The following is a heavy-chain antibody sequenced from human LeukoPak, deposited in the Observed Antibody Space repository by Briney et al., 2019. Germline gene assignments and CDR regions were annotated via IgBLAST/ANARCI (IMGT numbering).Heavy chain of an antibody. J-gene: IGHJ4*02. D-gene: IGHD6-13*01. CDR1: GFTFSSYS. Sequence: GGSLRLSCAASGFTFSSYSMNWVRQAPGKGLEWVSSISSSSTYIYYADSVKGRFTISRDNAKNSLYLRMNSLRVEDTAVYYCAKDRRAAAGMRSDYWGQGTLVTVSS. V-gene: IGHV3-21*01. CDR2: ISSSSTYI. CDR3: AKDRRAAAGMRSDY.